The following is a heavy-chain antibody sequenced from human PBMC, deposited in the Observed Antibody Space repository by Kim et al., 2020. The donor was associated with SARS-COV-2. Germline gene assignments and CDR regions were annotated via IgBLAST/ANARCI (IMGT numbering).Heavy chain of an antibody. D-gene: IGHD2-15*01. V-gene: IGHV3-48*04. Sequence: GGSLRLSCATSGFTLSLYSMNWVRQSPGKGLEWVSHISGTGTITKHADSVRGRFTISRDNAKNSLILQMNGLRAEDTAVYYCVRENYWAFDIWGQGTMVTVSS. CDR1: GFTLSLYS. CDR2: ISGTGTIT. J-gene: IGHJ3*02. CDR3: VRENYWAFDI.